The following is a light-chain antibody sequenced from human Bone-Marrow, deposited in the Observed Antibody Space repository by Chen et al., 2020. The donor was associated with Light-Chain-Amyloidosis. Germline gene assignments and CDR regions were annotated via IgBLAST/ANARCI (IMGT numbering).Light chain of an antibody. CDR1: RGSIATNY. CDR2: EDD. V-gene: IGLV6-57*01. CDR3: QSYQGSSQGL. Sequence: FMLTQPHSVSESPGKTVSISCTRSRGSIATNYVQWYQQRPGSSPTTVIYEDDQRPSGVPDRCSVSIDRSSNSSSLTISGLKPEDEADYYCQSYQGSSQGLFGGGTKLTVL. J-gene: IGLJ3*02.